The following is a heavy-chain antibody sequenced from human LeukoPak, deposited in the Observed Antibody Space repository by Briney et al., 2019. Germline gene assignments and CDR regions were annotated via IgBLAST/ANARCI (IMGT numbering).Heavy chain of an antibody. CDR1: AFTFRTSA. CDR3: AAVESTTATLEEYYYGMDD. CDR2: IVVGSGDT. J-gene: IGHJ6*02. D-gene: IGHD1-1*01. V-gene: IGHV1-58*02. Sequence: ASVKVSCNASAFTFRTSAMQWMRQARGQRLEWIGWIVVGSGDTNYAQKFQERVTITRDMSTSTAYMELSSSRSEDTAVYYCAAVESTTATLEEYYYGMDDWGQGTTVTVSS.